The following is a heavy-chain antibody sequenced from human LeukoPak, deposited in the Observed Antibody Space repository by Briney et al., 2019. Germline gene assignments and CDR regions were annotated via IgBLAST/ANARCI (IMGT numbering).Heavy chain of an antibody. CDR1: GFTFDDYA. J-gene: IGHJ4*02. D-gene: IGHD3-10*01. Sequence: GGSLRLSCAASGFTFDDYAMHWVRQAPGKGLEWVSGISWNSGSIGYADSVKGRFTISRDNAKNSLYLQMNSLRAEDTALYYCAKDIGFMVRGVISHFDYWGQGTLVTVSS. CDR3: AKDIGFMVRGVISHFDY. V-gene: IGHV3-9*01. CDR2: ISWNSGSI.